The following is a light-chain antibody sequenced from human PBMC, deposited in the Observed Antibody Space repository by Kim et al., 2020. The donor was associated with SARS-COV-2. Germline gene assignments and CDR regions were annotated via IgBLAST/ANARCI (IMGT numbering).Light chain of an antibody. CDR3: QHLA. J-gene: IGKJ1*01. Sequence: PSTLSASVGDRVTITCRASQSISSWLAWYQQKPGKAPKLLIYDASSLESGVPSRFSGSGSGTEFTLTISSLQPDDFATYYCQHLAFGQGTKVEIK. CDR2: DAS. CDR1: QSISSW. V-gene: IGKV1-5*01.